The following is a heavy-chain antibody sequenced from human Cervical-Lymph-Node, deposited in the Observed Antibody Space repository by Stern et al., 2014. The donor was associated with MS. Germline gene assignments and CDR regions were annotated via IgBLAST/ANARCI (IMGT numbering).Heavy chain of an antibody. J-gene: IGHJ6*02. CDR3: ARGELKEGLVRGREG. CDR2: INPIFGTA. D-gene: IGHD1-26*01. V-gene: IGHV1-69*01. Sequence: MQLVESGAEVKKPGASGKVSCKASGGTFSSYAISWVQQAPGQGLEWMGVINPIFGTANYAQKFQGRVTITADESTSTAYMELSSLRSEDTAVYYCARGELKEGLVRGREGGGQGTTVTVSS. CDR1: GGTFSSYA.